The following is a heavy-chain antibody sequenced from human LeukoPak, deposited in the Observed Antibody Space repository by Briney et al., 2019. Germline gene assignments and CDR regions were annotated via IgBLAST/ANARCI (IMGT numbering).Heavy chain of an antibody. CDR3: AKGQNDGYSSSWYSY. Sequence: QPGGSLRLSCAASGFTVSSNYMSWVRQAPGKGLEWVSAISNNGGYTYYADSVQGRFTISRDNSKSTLYLQMNSLRAEDTAVYYCAKGQNDGYSSSWYSYWGQGTLVTVSS. J-gene: IGHJ4*02. V-gene: IGHV3-23*01. CDR2: ISNNGGYT. CDR1: GFTVSSNY. D-gene: IGHD6-13*01.